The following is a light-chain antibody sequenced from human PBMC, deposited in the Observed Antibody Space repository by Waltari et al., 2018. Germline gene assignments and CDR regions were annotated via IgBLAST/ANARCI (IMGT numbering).Light chain of an antibody. CDR2: DAY. Sequence: EIEMTQSPATLSVPPRERATLSCRASQSVGSKLAWYQQKPGQAPRLLIYDAYTRATGIPARFTGSGSGTEFTLTISSLQSEDFAVYHCLQYNHWPPWTFGQGTKVEIK. V-gene: IGKV3-15*01. CDR1: QSVGSK. J-gene: IGKJ1*01. CDR3: LQYNHWPPWT.